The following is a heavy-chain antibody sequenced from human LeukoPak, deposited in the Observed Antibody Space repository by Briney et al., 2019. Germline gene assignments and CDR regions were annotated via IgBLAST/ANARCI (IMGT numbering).Heavy chain of an antibody. V-gene: IGHV4-34*01. Sequence: SETLSLTCAVYGGSFSGYYWSWIRQPPGKGLEWIGEINHSGSTNYNPSLKSRVTISVDTSKNQFSLKLSSVTAADTAVYYCARRSLRYFDWLLSGRSPQFDPWGQGTLVTVSS. D-gene: IGHD3-9*01. CDR1: GGSFSGYY. CDR3: ARRSLRYFDWLLSGRSPQFDP. J-gene: IGHJ5*02. CDR2: INHSGST.